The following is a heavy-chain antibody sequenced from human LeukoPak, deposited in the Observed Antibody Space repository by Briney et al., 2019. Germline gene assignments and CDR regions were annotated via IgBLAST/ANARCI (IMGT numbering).Heavy chain of an antibody. D-gene: IGHD2/OR15-2a*01. CDR3: AKDKGSTWDAFDI. Sequence: GGSLRLSCAASGFTFDDYAMHWVRQAPGKGLEWVSGISWNSGSIGYADSVKGRFTISRDNAKNSLYLQMNSLRAEDTALYYCAKDKGSTWDAFDIWGQGTMVTVPS. J-gene: IGHJ3*02. V-gene: IGHV3-9*01. CDR1: GFTFDDYA. CDR2: ISWNSGSI.